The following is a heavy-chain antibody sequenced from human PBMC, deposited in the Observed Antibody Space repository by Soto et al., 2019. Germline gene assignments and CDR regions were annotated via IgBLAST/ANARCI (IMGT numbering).Heavy chain of an antibody. D-gene: IGHD1-1*01. J-gene: IGHJ4*02. V-gene: IGHV3-74*03. CDR3: ARTGDGHHDFLDY. Sequence: EVQLVESGGGLVQPGGSLRLSCAASGFPFHNYWMHWVRQAPGKGLVWVSRINGAGDTTTYADSVRGRFTVSRDNAKNSLFLQMNALRVEDTAVYYCARTGDGHHDFLDYWGQGILVSVSS. CDR1: GFPFHNYW. CDR2: INGAGDTT.